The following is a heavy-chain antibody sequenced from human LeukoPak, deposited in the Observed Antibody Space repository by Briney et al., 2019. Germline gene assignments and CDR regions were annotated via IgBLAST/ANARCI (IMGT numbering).Heavy chain of an antibody. J-gene: IGHJ2*01. V-gene: IGHV1-2*02. CDR2: INPNSGGT. CDR1: GYTFIGYN. CDR3: ARDWEGLGEYWYFDL. D-gene: IGHD1-26*01. Sequence: ASVKVSCKASGYTFIGYNMHWARQAPGQGLEWMGWINPNSGGTNYAQKFQGRVTMTRDTSISTAYMELSRLRSDDTAVYYCARDWEGLGEYWYFDLWGRGTLVTVSS.